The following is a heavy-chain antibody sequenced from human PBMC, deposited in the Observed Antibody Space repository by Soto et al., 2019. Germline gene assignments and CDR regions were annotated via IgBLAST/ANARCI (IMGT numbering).Heavy chain of an antibody. CDR2: INHSGST. Sequence: SETLSLTCAVYGGSFSGYYWSWIRQPPGKVLEWIGEINHSGSTNYNPSLKSRVTISVDTSKNQFSLKLSSVNAADTAVYYCTRYCSSTSCYSDFFDYWGQGTLVTVSS. J-gene: IGHJ4*02. V-gene: IGHV4-34*01. CDR3: TRYCSSTSCYSDFFDY. CDR1: GGSFSGYY. D-gene: IGHD2-2*01.